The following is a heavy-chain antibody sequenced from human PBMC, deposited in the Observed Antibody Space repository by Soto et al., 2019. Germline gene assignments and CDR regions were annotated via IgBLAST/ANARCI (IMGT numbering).Heavy chain of an antibody. Sequence: EVQLVESGGGLVKPGGSLRLSCAASGFTFNNAWMTWVRQAPGKGLEWVGRIKTKTDGGSADYAAPVKGRFIISRDDSQTTLYLQMNFLKIEDAAVYYCTTALGDDYYYYYYMDVWGKGTTVTVSS. V-gene: IGHV3-15*01. D-gene: IGHD3-16*01. CDR2: IKTKTDGGSA. CDR3: TTALGDDYYYYYYMDV. J-gene: IGHJ6*03. CDR1: GFTFNNAW.